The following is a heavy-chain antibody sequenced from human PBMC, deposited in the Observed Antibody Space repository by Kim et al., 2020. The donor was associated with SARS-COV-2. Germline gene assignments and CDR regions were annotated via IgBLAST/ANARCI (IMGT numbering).Heavy chain of an antibody. Sequence: GGSLRLSCVGSGFTFSTSGLHWVRQAPGKGLEWVAVISNDGGTKYYADSVKGRFTISRDNSKNTVYLQMTSLTIDDTAVYYCADPLLPDYWGQGTLVIVSS. CDR3: ADPLLPDY. D-gene: IGHD1-26*01. J-gene: IGHJ4*02. CDR1: GFTFSTSG. V-gene: IGHV3-30*03. CDR2: ISNDGGTK.